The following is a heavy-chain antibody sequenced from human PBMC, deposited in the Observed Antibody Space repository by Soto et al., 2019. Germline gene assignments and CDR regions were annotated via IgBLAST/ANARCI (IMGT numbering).Heavy chain of an antibody. D-gene: IGHD5-12*01. CDR2: IKPDGSEK. V-gene: IGHV3-7*03. Sequence: EVQLVESGGGLIQTGGSLRLSCAASGFTLNSYYRSWVRQAPGEGLEWVDNIKPDGSEKYYVDSVEGRFTISRDNARNSLYLQMNSLRAEDTAVYYCVRDWRDGYDHSFNHWGHGTPVTVSS. J-gene: IGHJ4*01. CDR3: VRDWRDGYDHSFNH. CDR1: GFTLNSYY.